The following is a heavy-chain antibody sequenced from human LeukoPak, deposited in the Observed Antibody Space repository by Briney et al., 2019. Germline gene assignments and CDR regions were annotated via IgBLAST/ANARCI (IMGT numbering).Heavy chain of an antibody. J-gene: IGHJ4*02. CDR3: ARFHIVATMCESCYNDY. Sequence: ASVKVSCKASGYTFTIYGSSWVRQAPGQGLEWMGWISAYNGNTNYAQKLQGRVTMTTDTSTSTAYMELRSLRSDDTAVYYCARFHIVATMCESCYNDYWGQGTLVTVSS. CDR1: GYTFTIYG. CDR2: ISAYNGNT. V-gene: IGHV1-18*01. D-gene: IGHD5-12*01.